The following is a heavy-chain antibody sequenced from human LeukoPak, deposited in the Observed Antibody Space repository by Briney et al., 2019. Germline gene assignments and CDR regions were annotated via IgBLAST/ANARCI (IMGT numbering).Heavy chain of an antibody. Sequence: GGSLRLSCTASGFTFGDYAMSWFRQAPGKGLEWIGFIRSKAYGGTTEYAASVKGRFTISRDDSKSIAYLQMNSLKTEDTAVYYCTRGPIRHGEYQLPYYGMDVWGQGTTVTVSS. CDR1: GFTFGDYA. V-gene: IGHV3-49*03. CDR2: IRSKAYGGTT. D-gene: IGHD2-2*01. J-gene: IGHJ6*02. CDR3: TRGPIRHGEYQLPYYGMDV.